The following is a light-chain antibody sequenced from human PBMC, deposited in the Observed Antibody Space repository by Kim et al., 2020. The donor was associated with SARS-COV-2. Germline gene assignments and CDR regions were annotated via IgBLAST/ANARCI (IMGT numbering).Light chain of an antibody. CDR2: DAS. J-gene: IGKJ3*01. CDR1: QDISNY. Sequence: DIQMTQSPSSLSASVGDRVTITCQASQDISNYLNWYQQKPGKAPKLLTYDASNLEAGVPSRFSGSGSGTDFTFIINSLQPEDFATYYCQQYDNFPRTFGPGTKVDIK. V-gene: IGKV1-33*01. CDR3: QQYDNFPRT.